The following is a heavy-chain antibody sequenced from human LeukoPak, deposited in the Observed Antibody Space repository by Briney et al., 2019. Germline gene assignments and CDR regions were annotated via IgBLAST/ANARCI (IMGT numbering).Heavy chain of an antibody. CDR2: IYYSGST. CDR3: ASRAVGSLYYYYGMDV. D-gene: IGHD1-26*01. Sequence: SQTLSLTCTVSGGSISSGGYYWSWIRQHPGKGLEWIGYIYYSGSTYYNPSLKSRVTISVDTSKNQFSLKLSSVTAADTAVYYCASRAVGSLYYYYGMDVWGQGTTVTVSS. CDR1: GGSISSGGYY. J-gene: IGHJ6*02. V-gene: IGHV4-31*03.